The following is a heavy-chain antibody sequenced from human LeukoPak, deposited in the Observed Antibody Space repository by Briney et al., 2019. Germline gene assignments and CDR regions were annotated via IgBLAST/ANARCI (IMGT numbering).Heavy chain of an antibody. J-gene: IGHJ4*02. CDR2: IKSKTDGGTT. D-gene: IGHD3-22*01. CDR1: GFTLSNAW. V-gene: IGHV3-15*01. Sequence: PGGSLILSCAASGFTLSNAWMSWVRQAPGKGLEWVGRIKSKTDGGTTDYAAPVKGRFTISRDDSKNTLYLQMNSLKTEDTAVYYCTTDTMIVVVSENYWGQGTLVTVSS. CDR3: TTDTMIVVVSENY.